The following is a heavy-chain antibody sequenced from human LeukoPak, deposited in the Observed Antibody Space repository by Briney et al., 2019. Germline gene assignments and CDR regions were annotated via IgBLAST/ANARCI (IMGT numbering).Heavy chain of an antibody. Sequence: GGSLRLSCAASGFTFSSYSMNWVRQAPGKGVEWVSSISSSSSYIYYADSVKGRFTISRDNAKNSLYLQMNSLRAEDTAVYYCARVGYYYDSSGPGYFDYWGQGTLVTVSS. CDR1: GFTFSSYS. CDR3: ARVGYYYDSSGPGYFDY. J-gene: IGHJ4*02. V-gene: IGHV3-21*01. CDR2: ISSSSSYI. D-gene: IGHD3-22*01.